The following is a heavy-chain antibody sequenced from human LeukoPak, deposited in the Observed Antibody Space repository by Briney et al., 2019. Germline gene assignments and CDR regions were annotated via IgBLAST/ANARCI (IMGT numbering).Heavy chain of an antibody. D-gene: IGHD2-21*01. J-gene: IGHJ4*02. V-gene: IGHV3-66*01. Sequence: GGSLRLSCAASGFTVSSNYMSWVRQAPGKGLEWVSVIYSGGSTYYADSVKGRFTISRDNSKNTLYLQMNSLRAEDTAVYYCARGSDNYGGYVDYWGQGTLVTVSS. CDR1: GFTVSSNY. CDR3: ARGSDNYGGYVDY. CDR2: IYSGGST.